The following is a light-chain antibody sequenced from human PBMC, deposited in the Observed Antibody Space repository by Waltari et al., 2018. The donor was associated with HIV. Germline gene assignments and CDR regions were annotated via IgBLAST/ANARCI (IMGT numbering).Light chain of an antibody. CDR3: QKFNSAPLT. Sequence: DIQMNQSPSSLSAFIGDTVTITCRASQAINNYLAWYQHRPGEAPHLLIYAASTLQSGVPSRFSGSGSGTDFTLTITNLQPEDVGTYYCQKFNSAPLTFGGGTKVEIK. V-gene: IGKV1-27*01. J-gene: IGKJ4*01. CDR2: AAS. CDR1: QAINNY.